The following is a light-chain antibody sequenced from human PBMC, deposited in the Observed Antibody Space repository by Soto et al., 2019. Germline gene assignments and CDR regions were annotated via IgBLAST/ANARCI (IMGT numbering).Light chain of an antibody. Sequence: QSALTQPASVSGSPGQSITISCTGTSSDVGGYKYVTWYQHHPGKAPKLMIYDVFNRPSGVSSRFSGSKSGYTASLTISGLQAGDEADYYCSSYTSSSTLVFGGGTKLTVL. CDR1: SSDVGGYKY. CDR3: SSYTSSSTLV. V-gene: IGLV2-14*01. J-gene: IGLJ2*01. CDR2: DVF.